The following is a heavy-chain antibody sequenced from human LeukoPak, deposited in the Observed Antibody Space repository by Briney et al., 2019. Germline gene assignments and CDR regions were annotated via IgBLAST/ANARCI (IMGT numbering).Heavy chain of an antibody. CDR2: ISSSSSTI. J-gene: IGHJ4*02. D-gene: IGHD2-15*01. CDR1: GFTFSSYS. V-gene: IGHV3-48*02. Sequence: PGGSLRLSCAASGFTFSSYSMNWVRQAPGKGLEWVSYISSSSSTIYYADSVKGRFTISRDNAKNSLYLQMNSLRDEDTAVYYCARDGVKYCSGGSCSALNYWGQGTLVTVSS. CDR3: ARDGVKYCSGGSCSALNY.